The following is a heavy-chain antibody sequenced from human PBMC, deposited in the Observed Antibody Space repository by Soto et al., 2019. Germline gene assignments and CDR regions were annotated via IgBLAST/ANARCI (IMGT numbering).Heavy chain of an antibody. CDR3: ARAGGNSDP. Sequence: SETLSLTCTVSGGSISGHYWGWIRQPPGKAPEWIGQIFYSGGTNYNPSLEGRVTMSVDTSKNQFSLKLSSMTAADTAIYYCARAGGNSDPWGQGTLVTVSS. V-gene: IGHV4-59*11. J-gene: IGHJ5*02. CDR1: GGSISGHY. CDR2: IFYSGGT.